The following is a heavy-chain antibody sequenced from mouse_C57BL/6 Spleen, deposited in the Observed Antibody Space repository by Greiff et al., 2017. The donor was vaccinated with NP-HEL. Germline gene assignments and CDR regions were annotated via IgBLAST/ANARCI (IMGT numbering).Heavy chain of an antibody. J-gene: IGHJ3*01. CDR2: IDPEDGET. D-gene: IGHD2-4*01. V-gene: IGHV14-2*01. CDR1: GFNIKDYY. Sequence: VQLQQSGAELVKPGASVKLSCTASGFNIKDYYMHWVKQRTEQGLEWIGRIDPEDGETKYAAKFQGKATITADTSSNTAYLQLSSLTSEDTAVYYCARSGGIYDYSAWFAYWGQGTLVTVSA. CDR3: ARSGGIYDYSAWFAY.